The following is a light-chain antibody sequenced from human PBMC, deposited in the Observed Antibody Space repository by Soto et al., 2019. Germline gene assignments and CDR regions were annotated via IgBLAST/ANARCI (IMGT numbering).Light chain of an antibody. Sequence: QSGLTQPPSASGSPGQSVTISCTGTSSDVGGYNYVSWYQQHPGKAPKLMIYEVTKRPSGVPDRFSGSKSGNTASLTVSGLQAEDEADYYCSSYAGSNNLLFGGGTQLTVL. V-gene: IGLV2-8*01. J-gene: IGLJ2*01. CDR3: SSYAGSNNLL. CDR1: SSDVGGYNY. CDR2: EVT.